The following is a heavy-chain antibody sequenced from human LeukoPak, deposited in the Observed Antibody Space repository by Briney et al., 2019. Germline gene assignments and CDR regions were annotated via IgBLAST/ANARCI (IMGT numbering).Heavy chain of an antibody. CDR2: IYYSGST. V-gene: IGHV4-31*03. D-gene: IGHD1-1*01. CDR1: GGSISSGGYY. Sequence: SQTLSLTCTVSGGSISSGGYYWSWIRQHPGKGLEWIGYIYYSGSTYYNPSLKSRVTISVDTSKNQFSLKLSSVTAADTAVYYCARLERDWKAGAAFDYWGQGTLVTVSS. J-gene: IGHJ4*02. CDR3: ARLERDWKAGAAFDY.